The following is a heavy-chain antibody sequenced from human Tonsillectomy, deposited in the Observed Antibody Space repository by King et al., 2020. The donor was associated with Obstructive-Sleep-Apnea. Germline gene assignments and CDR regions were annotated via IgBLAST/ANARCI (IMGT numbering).Heavy chain of an antibody. V-gene: IGHV3-64D*06. Sequence: VQLVESGGGLVQPGGSLRLSCSASGFTFSSYAMHWVHQAPGKGLEYVSAISSNGGSTYYADSVKGRFTISRDNSKNTLYLQMSSLSAEDTAVYYCVKTRAKYSSSPQEDYWGQGTLVTVSS. D-gene: IGHD6-6*01. CDR1: GFTFSSYA. CDR3: VKTRAKYSSSPQEDY. CDR2: ISSNGGST. J-gene: IGHJ4*02.